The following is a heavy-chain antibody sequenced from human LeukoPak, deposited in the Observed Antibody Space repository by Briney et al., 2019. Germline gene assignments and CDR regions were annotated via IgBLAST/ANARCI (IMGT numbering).Heavy chain of an antibody. CDR1: GGSISNYY. D-gene: IGHD6-19*01. CDR2: IYYSGNT. V-gene: IGHV4-59*01. J-gene: IGHJ4*02. CDR3: ARTVHYSSGWSPTYYFDY. Sequence: SETLSLTCTVSGGSISNYYWSWIRQPPGKGLEWIGYIYYSGNTNYNPSLKSRVTISVGTSKNQFSLNLSSVTAADTAVYYCARTVHYSSGWSPTYYFDYWGQGTLVTVSS.